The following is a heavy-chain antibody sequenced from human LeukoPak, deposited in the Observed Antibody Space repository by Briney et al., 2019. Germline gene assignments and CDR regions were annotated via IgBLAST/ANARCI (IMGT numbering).Heavy chain of an antibody. CDR1: GFTFSSYA. J-gene: IGHJ4*02. CDR2: ISYDGSNK. CDR3: ARSPYYDILAGFYFYFDY. Sequence: GGSLRLSCAASGFTFSSYAMHWVRQAPGKGLEWVADISYDGSNKYYADSVKGRLTISRDNSKSTLYLQMNSLRAEDTATYYCARSPYYDILAGFYFYFDYWGQGTLVTVSS. D-gene: IGHD3-9*01. V-gene: IGHV3-30-3*01.